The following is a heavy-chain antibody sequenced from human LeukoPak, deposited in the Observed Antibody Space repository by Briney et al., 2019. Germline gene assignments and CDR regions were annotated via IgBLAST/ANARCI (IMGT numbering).Heavy chain of an antibody. CDR2: IYHSGST. Sequence: SETLSLTCAVSGYSISSGYYWGWIRQPPGKGLEWIGSIYHSGSTYYNPSLKSRVTISVDTPKNQFSLKLRSVTAADTAVYYCARHGKDGHNRFDYWGQGTLVTVSS. D-gene: IGHD5-24*01. J-gene: IGHJ4*02. CDR1: GYSISSGYY. CDR3: ARHGKDGHNRFDY. V-gene: IGHV4-38-2*01.